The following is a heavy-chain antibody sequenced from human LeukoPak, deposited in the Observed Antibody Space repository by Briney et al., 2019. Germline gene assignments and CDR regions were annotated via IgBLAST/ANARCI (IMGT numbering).Heavy chain of an antibody. CDR3: AKGEGYYYGSGSPTYYMDV. J-gene: IGHJ6*03. CDR1: GFTFSSYG. V-gene: IGHV3-23*01. CDR2: ISGSGGST. Sequence: PGGSLRLSCAASGFTFSSYGMSWVRQAPGKGLEWVSAISGSGGSTYYADSVKGRFTISRDNSKNTLYLQMNSLRAEDTAVYYCAKGEGYYYGSGSPTYYMDVWGKGTTVTISS. D-gene: IGHD3-10*01.